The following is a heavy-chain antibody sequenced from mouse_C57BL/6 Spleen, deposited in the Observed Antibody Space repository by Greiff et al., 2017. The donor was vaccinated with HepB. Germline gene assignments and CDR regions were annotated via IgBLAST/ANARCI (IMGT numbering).Heavy chain of an antibody. CDR3: ARSDGYYFAY. J-gene: IGHJ2*01. D-gene: IGHD2-3*01. CDR1: GYAFSSSW. CDR2: IYPGDGDT. V-gene: IGHV1-82*01. Sequence: QVQLKESGPELVKPGASVKISCKASGYAFSSSWMNWVKQRPGKGLEWIGRIYPGDGDTNYNGKFKGKATLTADKSSSTAYMQLSSLTSEDSAVYFCARSDGYYFAYWGQGTTLTVSS.